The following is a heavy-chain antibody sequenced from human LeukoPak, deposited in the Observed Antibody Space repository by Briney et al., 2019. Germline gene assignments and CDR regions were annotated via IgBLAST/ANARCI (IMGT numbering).Heavy chain of an antibody. V-gene: IGHV4-34*01. Sequence: SETLSLTCAVYGGSFNGYYWSWIRQPPGKGLEWIGEINHSGSTNYNPSLKSRVTISVDTSKNQFSLKLSSVTAADTAVYYCARGVTYYYGSGSYDYWGQGTLVTVSS. CDR3: ARGVTYYYGSGSYDY. CDR2: INHSGST. CDR1: GGSFNGYY. D-gene: IGHD3-10*01. J-gene: IGHJ4*02.